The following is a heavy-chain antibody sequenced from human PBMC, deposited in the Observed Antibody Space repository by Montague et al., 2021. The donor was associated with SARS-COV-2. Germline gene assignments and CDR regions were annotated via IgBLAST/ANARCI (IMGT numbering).Heavy chain of an antibody. V-gene: IGHV3-49*04. CDR2: IRSKGYGGTK. J-gene: IGHJ4*02. D-gene: IGHD3-10*01. Sequence: SLRLSCAGSGFTFGDYAMSWVRQAPGKGLEWVGFIRSKGYGGTKEYAASVKGRFTISRDDSKSIAYLQMNSLKTEDIAVYYCSRVRGYYGSGSYYFDYWGQGTLVTVSS. CDR1: GFTFGDYA. CDR3: SRVRGYYGSGSYYFDY.